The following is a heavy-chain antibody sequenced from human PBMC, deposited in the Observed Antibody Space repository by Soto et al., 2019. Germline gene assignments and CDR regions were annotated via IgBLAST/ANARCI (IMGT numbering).Heavy chain of an antibody. Sequence: EVQLVESGGGLVKPGGSLRLSCAASGFTFSNAWMNWVRQAPGKGLEWVGRIKSKTDGGTTDYAAPVKGRFTISRDGSKNTLYLQMNSLKTEDTAVYYCTTDPVTMIVVVPSSGWGQGTLVTVSS. CDR2: IKSKTDGGTT. D-gene: IGHD3-22*01. V-gene: IGHV3-15*07. CDR1: GFTFSNAW. J-gene: IGHJ4*02. CDR3: TTDPVTMIVVVPSSG.